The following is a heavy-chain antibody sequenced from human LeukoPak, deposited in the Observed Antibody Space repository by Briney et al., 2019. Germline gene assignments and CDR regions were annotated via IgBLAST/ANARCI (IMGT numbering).Heavy chain of an antibody. CDR3: ARGSITIFLGNWFDP. CDR1: GGSISSSSYY. D-gene: IGHD3-3*01. V-gene: IGHV4-39*07. Sequence: SETLSLTCTVSGGSISSSSYYWGWIRQPPGKGLEWIGSIYYSGSTYYNPSLKSRVTISVDTSKNQFSLKLSSVTAADTAVYYCARGSITIFLGNWFDPWGQGTLVTVSS. J-gene: IGHJ5*02. CDR2: IYYSGST.